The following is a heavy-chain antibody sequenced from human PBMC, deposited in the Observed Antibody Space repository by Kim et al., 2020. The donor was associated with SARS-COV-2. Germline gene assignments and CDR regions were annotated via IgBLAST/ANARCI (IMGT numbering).Heavy chain of an antibody. CDR3: ARGRTLRYFDDAFDI. Sequence: SVKVSCKASGGTFSSYAISWVRQAPGQGLEWMGGIIPIFGTANYAQKFQGRVTITADESTSTAYMELSSLRSEDTAVYYCARGRTLRYFDDAFDIWGQGTMVTVSS. CDR2: IIPIFGTA. J-gene: IGHJ3*02. CDR1: GGTFSSYA. D-gene: IGHD3-9*01. V-gene: IGHV1-69*13.